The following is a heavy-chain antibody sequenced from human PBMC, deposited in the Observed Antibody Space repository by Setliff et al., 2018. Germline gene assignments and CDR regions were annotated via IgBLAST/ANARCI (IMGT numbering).Heavy chain of an antibody. CDR2: IYYGGST. V-gene: IGHV4-59*08. D-gene: IGHD3-10*01. J-gene: IGHJ4*02. CDR3: ARRKLMVRGVIPFDY. CDR1: GGSISDYY. Sequence: SETLSLTCTVSGGSISDYYWSWIRQAPGKGLEWIGYIYYGGSTNYNPSLKSRLTISVDTSKNQFSLKLSSVTAADTAVYYCARRKLMVRGVIPFDYWGQGTLVTVSS.